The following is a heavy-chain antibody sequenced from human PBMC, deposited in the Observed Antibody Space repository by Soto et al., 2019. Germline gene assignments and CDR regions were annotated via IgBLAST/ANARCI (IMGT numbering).Heavy chain of an antibody. J-gene: IGHJ6*02. CDR1: GYSFTNYW. Sequence: GESLKISCKGSGYSFTNYWIGWVRQMPGKGLEWMGIIYPGDSDTRYSPSFQGQVTISAEKSISTAYLQWSSLKASDTAMYYCARYSLAIYGLQTEGMDVWGQGTTVTVSS. CDR3: ARYSLAIYGLQTEGMDV. CDR2: IYPGDSDT. D-gene: IGHD3-3*01. V-gene: IGHV5-51*01.